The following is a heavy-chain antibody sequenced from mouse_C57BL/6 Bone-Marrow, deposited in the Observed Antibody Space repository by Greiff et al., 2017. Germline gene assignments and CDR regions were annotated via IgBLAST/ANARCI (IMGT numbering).Heavy chain of an antibody. D-gene: IGHD1-1*01. V-gene: IGHV1-53*01. CDR2: INPSNGGT. CDR1: GYTFTSYW. CDR3: SRYDFYAGSSYRYAMDY. J-gene: IGHJ4*01. Sequence: QVQLQQPGTELVKPGASVKLSCKASGYTFTSYWMHWVKQRPGQGLEWIGNINPSNGGTNYNEKFKSKATLTVDKSSSTAYMQLSSLTSEDSAVYYCSRYDFYAGSSYRYAMDYWGQGTSVTVSS.